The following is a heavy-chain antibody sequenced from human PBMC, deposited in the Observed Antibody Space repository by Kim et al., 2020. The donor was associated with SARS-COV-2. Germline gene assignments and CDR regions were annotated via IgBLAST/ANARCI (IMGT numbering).Heavy chain of an antibody. J-gene: IGHJ6*02. CDR2: ISYDGSNK. D-gene: IGHD5-12*01. CDR3: ARKLRGYSGYGRLDYYYYGMDV. CDR1: GFTFSSYA. V-gene: IGHV3-30*04. Sequence: GGSLRLSCAASGFTFSSYAMHWVRQAPGKGLEWVAVISYDGSNKYYADSVKGRFTISRDNSKNTLYLQMNSLRAEDTAVYYCARKLRGYSGYGRLDYYYYGMDVWGQGTTVTVSS.